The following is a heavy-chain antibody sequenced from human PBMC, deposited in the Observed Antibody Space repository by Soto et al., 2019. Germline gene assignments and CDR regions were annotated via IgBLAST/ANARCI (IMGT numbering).Heavy chain of an antibody. V-gene: IGHV3-74*01. Sequence: GSLRLSCAASGFTFSSYWMHWVRQAPGKGLVWVSRINSDGGSTSYADSVKGRFTISRDNAKNTLYLQMNSLRAEDTAVYYCARGMTYYDILTGYYKMGAFDIWGQGTRVTVSS. CDR2: INSDGGST. D-gene: IGHD3-9*01. CDR1: GFTFSSYW. J-gene: IGHJ3*02. CDR3: ARGMTYYDILTGYYKMGAFDI.